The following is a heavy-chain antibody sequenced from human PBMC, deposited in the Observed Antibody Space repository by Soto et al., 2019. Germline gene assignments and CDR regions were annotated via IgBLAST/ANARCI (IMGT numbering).Heavy chain of an antibody. CDR1: GFTFSSYA. CDR2: ISGSGGST. V-gene: IGHV3-23*01. CDR3: AKDTSIVVVISLDY. D-gene: IGHD3-22*01. J-gene: IGHJ4*02. Sequence: GGSLRLSCAASGFTFSSYAMSWVRQAPGKGLEWVSAISGSGGSTYYADSVKGRFTISRDNSKNTLYLQMNSLRAEDTAVYYCAKDTSIVVVISLDYWGQGTLVTVS.